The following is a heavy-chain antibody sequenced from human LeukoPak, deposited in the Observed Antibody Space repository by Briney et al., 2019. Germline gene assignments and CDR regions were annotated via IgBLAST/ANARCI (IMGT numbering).Heavy chain of an antibody. CDR2: IIPIFGTA. CDR3: ARPAAGTSDAFDI. V-gene: IGHV1-69*13. D-gene: IGHD6-13*01. Sequence: SVKVSCKASGGTFSSYAISWVRQAPGQGLEWMGGIIPIFGTANYAQKFQGRVTITADESTSTAYMELSSLRSEDTAEYYCARPAAGTSDAFDIWGQGTMVTVSS. CDR1: GGTFSSYA. J-gene: IGHJ3*02.